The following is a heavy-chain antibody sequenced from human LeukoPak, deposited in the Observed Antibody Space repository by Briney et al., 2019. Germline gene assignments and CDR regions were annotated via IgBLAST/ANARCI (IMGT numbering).Heavy chain of an antibody. J-gene: IGHJ4*02. Sequence: ASVKVSCTTSGYTFTDYYIHWVRQAPGQGLEWMGWINPNGGETNSAQTFQGRVTMTGDTAIRTAYMALSRLTSDDTAVYYCATDREYSNTERGFDYWGQGTLVTVSS. D-gene: IGHD2/OR15-2a*01. CDR2: INPNGGET. V-gene: IGHV1-2*02. CDR1: GYTFTDYY. CDR3: ATDREYSNTERGFDY.